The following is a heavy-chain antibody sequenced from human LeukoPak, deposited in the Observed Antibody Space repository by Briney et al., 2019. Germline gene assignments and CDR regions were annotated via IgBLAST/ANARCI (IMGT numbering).Heavy chain of an antibody. J-gene: IGHJ4*02. D-gene: IGHD6-19*01. CDR2: INPNSGGT. Sequence: ASVSVSCSASAYTFTVYYINWVRQAPGQGLEWMGCINPNSGGTNYSQKFQGRVTMTRDTAIITVYMELSRLRSDDTAVYYCARGLGIAVARDLFDYWGQGTLVTVSS. CDR3: ARGLGIAVARDLFDY. V-gene: IGHV1-2*02. CDR1: AYTFTVYY.